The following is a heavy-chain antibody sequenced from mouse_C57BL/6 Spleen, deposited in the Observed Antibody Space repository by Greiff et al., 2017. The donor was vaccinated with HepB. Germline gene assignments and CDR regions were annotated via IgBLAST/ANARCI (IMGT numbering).Heavy chain of an antibody. CDR1: GYAFSSSW. CDR2: IYPGDGDT. CDR3: AGQRRLTWFAY. Sequence: QVHVKQSGPELVKPGASVKISCKASGYAFSSSWMNWVKQRPGKGLEWIGRIYPGDGDTNYNGKFKGKATLTADKSSSTAYMQLSSLTSEDSAVYFCAGQRRLTWFAYWGQGTLVTVSA. D-gene: IGHD3-2*02. V-gene: IGHV1-82*01. J-gene: IGHJ3*01.